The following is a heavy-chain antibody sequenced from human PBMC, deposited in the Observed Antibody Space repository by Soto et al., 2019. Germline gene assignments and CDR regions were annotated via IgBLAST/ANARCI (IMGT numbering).Heavy chain of an antibody. D-gene: IGHD6-13*01. CDR1: GGSISSGGYY. Sequence: SETLSLTCTVSGGSISSGGYYWSWIRQHPGKGLEWIGYIYYSGSTYYNPSLKSRVTISVDTSKNQFSLKLDSVTAADTALYYCARGDYTAAGTIDDWGQGTLVTVSS. CDR3: ARGDYTAAGTIDD. J-gene: IGHJ4*02. CDR2: IYYSGST. V-gene: IGHV4-31*03.